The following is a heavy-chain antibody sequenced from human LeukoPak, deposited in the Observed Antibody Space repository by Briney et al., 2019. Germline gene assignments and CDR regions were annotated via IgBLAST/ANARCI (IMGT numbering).Heavy chain of an antibody. D-gene: IGHD2-2*01. J-gene: IGHJ6*02. V-gene: IGHV3-74*01. CDR3: AREYCSSTSCRRDYYYYYGMDV. Sequence: RPGGSLRLSCAASGFTFSNYWMHWVRQAPGKGLVWVSRINIDGSSTNNADSVKGRFTISRDNAKNTLYLQMNSLRAEDTAVYYCAREYCSSTSCRRDYYYYYGMDVWGQGTTVTVSS. CDR2: INIDGSST. CDR1: GFTFSNYW.